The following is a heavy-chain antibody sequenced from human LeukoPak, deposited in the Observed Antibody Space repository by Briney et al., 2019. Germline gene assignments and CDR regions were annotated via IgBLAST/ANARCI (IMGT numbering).Heavy chain of an antibody. V-gene: IGHV1-18*01. Sequence: ASVNVSCKASGYTFTSYGIRWVPQAPGQGLEWMGCISAYNGNTNNAQKLQGRVTMTTDTSTRTAYMELRSLRSDDTAVYYCARVTGTPKGYYYYMDVWGKGTTVTVSS. D-gene: IGHD1-7*01. J-gene: IGHJ6*03. CDR1: GYTFTSYG. CDR3: ARVTGTPKGYYYYMDV. CDR2: ISAYNGNT.